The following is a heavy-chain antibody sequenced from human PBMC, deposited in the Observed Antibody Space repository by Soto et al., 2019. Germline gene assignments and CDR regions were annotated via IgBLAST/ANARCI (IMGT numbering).Heavy chain of an antibody. V-gene: IGHV1-18*01. D-gene: IGHD2-8*01. CDR1: GDTFTRYG. Sequence: ASVKVSCKASGDTFTRYGISCVRQAPGQGLEWMGWISGYNGDTNYAQKFQGRVTMTVDTSTTTAFMELTSLTSDDRAVYYCAKNGQPPYYYYGMDVWG. J-gene: IGHJ6*02. CDR2: ISGYNGDT. CDR3: AKNGQPPYYYYGMDV.